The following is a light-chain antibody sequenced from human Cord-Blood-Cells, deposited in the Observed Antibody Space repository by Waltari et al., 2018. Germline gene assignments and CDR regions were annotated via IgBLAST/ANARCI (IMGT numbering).Light chain of an antibody. CDR2: AAS. CDR3: QQSYSTPQT. CDR1: QSISSY. Sequence: DIQMTQSPSSLSASVGDRVSITCRSSQSISSYLNWYQKKPGKAPRLLIYAASSLQSGVPSRFSGSGSGTDFTLTISSLQPEDFATYDCQQSYSTPQTFGQGTKVEIK. J-gene: IGKJ1*01. V-gene: IGKV1-39*01.